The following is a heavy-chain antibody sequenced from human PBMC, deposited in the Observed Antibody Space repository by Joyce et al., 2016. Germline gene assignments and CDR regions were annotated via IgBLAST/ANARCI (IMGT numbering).Heavy chain of an antibody. J-gene: IGHJ4*02. CDR2: VNPNSGGT. Sequence: QVQLVQSGAEVKKPGASVKASCKASGYTFTGYYMPWVRQAPGQGLEWRGWVNPNSGGTNYAQKFQGRVTRPRDTSISTAYMELSRLRSDDTAVYYCARQAYYYDSSLGYWGQGTLVTVSS. D-gene: IGHD3-22*01. CDR3: ARQAYYYDSSLGY. CDR1: GYTFTGYY. V-gene: IGHV1-2*02.